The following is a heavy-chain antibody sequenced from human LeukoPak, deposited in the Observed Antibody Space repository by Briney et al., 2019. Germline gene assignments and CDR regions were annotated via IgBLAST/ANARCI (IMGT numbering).Heavy chain of an antibody. CDR3: ARTGDYGSGSFFDY. J-gene: IGHJ4*02. Sequence: PSETLSLTCTVSGGSISSYYWSWIRQPPGKGLEWIGYIYYSGSTNYNPSLKSRVTISVDTSKNQFSLKLSSVTAADTAVYYCARTGDYGSGSFFDYWGQGTLVTVSS. CDR2: IYYSGST. D-gene: IGHD3-10*01. V-gene: IGHV4-59*01. CDR1: GGSISSYY.